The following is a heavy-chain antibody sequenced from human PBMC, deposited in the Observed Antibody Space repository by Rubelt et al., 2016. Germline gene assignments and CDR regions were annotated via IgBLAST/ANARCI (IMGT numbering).Heavy chain of an antibody. CDR2: FSYSGIA. CDR3: ARTLPRPRHPFGVLIG. D-gene: IGHD3-3*01. CDR1: GGSISSSSYY. Sequence: QVQLQESGPGLVKPSETLSLTCTVSGGSISSSSYYWGWIRQPPGTGLDGIGRFSYSGIAYYNPSLKSRVTISVDTSKNQVSLNLRSVTAADTAVYYCARTLPRPRHPFGVLIGGGQGTLVTVSS. V-gene: IGHV4-39*01. J-gene: IGHJ4*02.